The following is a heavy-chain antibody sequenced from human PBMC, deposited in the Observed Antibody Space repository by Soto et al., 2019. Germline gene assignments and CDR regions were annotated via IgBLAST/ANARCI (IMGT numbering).Heavy chain of an antibody. CDR3: ARQLGYCSGGSCYVYFDY. J-gene: IGHJ4*02. Sequence: PSETLSLTWTVSGGSISSCYWSWIRQPPGKGLEWIGYIYYSGSTNYNPSLKSRVTISVDTSKNQFSLKLSSVTAADTAVYYCARQLGYCSGGSCYVYFDYWGQGTLVTVSS. V-gene: IGHV4-59*01. CDR2: IYYSGST. CDR1: GGSISSCY. D-gene: IGHD2-15*01.